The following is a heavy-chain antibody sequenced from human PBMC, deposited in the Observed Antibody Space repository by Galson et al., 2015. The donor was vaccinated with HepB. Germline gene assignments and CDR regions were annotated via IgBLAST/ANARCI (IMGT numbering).Heavy chain of an antibody. CDR3: ARDRLRVATIPNWFDP. D-gene: IGHD5-12*01. CDR2: INTNTGNP. V-gene: IGHV7-4-1*02. J-gene: IGHJ5*02. Sequence: SVKVSCKASGYTFTSYAMNWVRQAPGQGLEWMGWINTNTGNPTYAQGFTGRFVFSLDTSVSTAYLQISSLKAEDTAVYYCARDRLRVATIPNWFDPWGQGTLVTVSS. CDR1: GYTFTSYA.